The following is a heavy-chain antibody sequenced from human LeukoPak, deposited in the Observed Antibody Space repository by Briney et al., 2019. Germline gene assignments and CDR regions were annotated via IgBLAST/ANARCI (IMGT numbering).Heavy chain of an antibody. CDR2: IYYSGST. CDR3: ARVPSTTYYYGSGRTVSTHDAFDI. J-gene: IGHJ3*02. V-gene: IGHV4-59*01. CDR1: GGSISSYY. Sequence: LETLSLTCTVSGGSISSYYWSWIRQPPGKGLEWIGYIYYSGSTNYNPSLKSRVTISVDTSKNQFSLKLSSVTAADTAVYYCARVPSTTYYYGSGRTVSTHDAFDIWGQGTMVTVSS. D-gene: IGHD3-10*01.